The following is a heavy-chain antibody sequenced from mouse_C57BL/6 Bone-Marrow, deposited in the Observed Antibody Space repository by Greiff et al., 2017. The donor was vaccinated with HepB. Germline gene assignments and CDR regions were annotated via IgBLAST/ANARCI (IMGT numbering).Heavy chain of an antibody. V-gene: IGHV7-3*01. CDR2: IRNKANGYTT. J-gene: IGHJ2*01. CDR3: ARYAYGSLDY. D-gene: IGHD1-1*01. CDR1: GFTFTDYY. Sequence: EVKLMESGGGLVQPGGSLSLSCAASGFTFTDYYMSWVRQPPGKALEWLGFIRNKANGYTTEYSASVKGRFTISRDNSQSILYLQMNALRAEDSATYYCARYAYGSLDYWGQGTTLTVSS.